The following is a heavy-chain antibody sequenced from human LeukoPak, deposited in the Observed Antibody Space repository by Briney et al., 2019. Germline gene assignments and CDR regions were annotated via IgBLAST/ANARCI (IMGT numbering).Heavy chain of an antibody. CDR1: GGSISSGSYY. Sequence: SETLSLTCTVSGGSISSGSYYWGWVRQPPGEGLEWIGSIYYSGSTYYNPSLKSRVTISVDTSKNQFSLKLSSVTAADTAVYYCARGIAAAGFDPWGQGTLVTVSS. D-gene: IGHD6-13*01. J-gene: IGHJ5*02. V-gene: IGHV4-39*01. CDR3: ARGIAAAGFDP. CDR2: IYYSGST.